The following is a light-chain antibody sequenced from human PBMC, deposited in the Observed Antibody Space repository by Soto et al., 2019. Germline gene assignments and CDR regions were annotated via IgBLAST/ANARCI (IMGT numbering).Light chain of an antibody. V-gene: IGLV2-14*01. J-gene: IGLJ1*01. CDR2: DVT. Sequence: QSALTQPASVSGSPGQSITISCTGTSSDVGDNNYVSWYQQHPGKAPKLMIYDVTHRPSGISNRFSGSKSVNTASLTISGLHAEDEADYYCSSYTSSSTLNVFGTGTKVTVL. CDR3: SSYTSSSTLNV. CDR1: SSDVGDNNY.